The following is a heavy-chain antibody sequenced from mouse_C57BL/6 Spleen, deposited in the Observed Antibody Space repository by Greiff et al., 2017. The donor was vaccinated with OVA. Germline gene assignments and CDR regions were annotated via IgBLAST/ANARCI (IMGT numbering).Heavy chain of an antibody. J-gene: IGHJ3*01. CDR2: ISSGGDYI. CDR1: GFTFSSYA. V-gene: IGHV5-9-1*02. D-gene: IGHD2-3*01. CDR3: TRDENDGYPFAY. Sequence: EVQRVESGEGLVKPGGSLKLSCAASGFTFSSYAMSWVRQTPEKRLEWVAYISSGGDYIYYADTVKGRFTISRDNARNTLYLQMSSLKSEDTAMYYCTRDENDGYPFAYWGQGTLVTVSA.